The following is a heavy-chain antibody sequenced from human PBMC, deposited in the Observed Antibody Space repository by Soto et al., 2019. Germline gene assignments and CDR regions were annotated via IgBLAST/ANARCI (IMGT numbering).Heavy chain of an antibody. D-gene: IGHD4-17*01. CDR2: ISASGSRT. CDR3: GKDPNGDYVGGFEF. Sequence: PGGSLRLSCAASRFTFSSYAMSWVRQAPGKGLEWVSGISASGSRTFYADSVKGRFTVSRDFSKNTLSLQMDSLRAEDTAVYFCGKDPNGDYVGGFEFWGPGTMVTVSS. V-gene: IGHV3-23*01. CDR1: RFTFSSYA. J-gene: IGHJ3*01.